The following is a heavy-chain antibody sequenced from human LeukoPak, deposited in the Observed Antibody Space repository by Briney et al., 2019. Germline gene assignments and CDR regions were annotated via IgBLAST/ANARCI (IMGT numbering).Heavy chain of an antibody. J-gene: IGHJ5*02. D-gene: IGHD5-24*01. CDR1: GFTFSNYW. CDR2: IKEDGSEK. CDR3: ARASKPWLQLT. V-gene: IGHV3-7*05. Sequence: HPGGSLRLSCATSGFTFSNYWMIWVRQAQGKGLEWVGNIKEDGSEKRYANSVRGRFTISRDNAQTSIYLQMNSPRAEDTAVYYCARASKPWLQLTWGQGTLVTVSS.